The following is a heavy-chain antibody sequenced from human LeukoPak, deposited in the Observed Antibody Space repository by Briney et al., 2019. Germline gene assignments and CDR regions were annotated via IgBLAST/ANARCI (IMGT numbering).Heavy chain of an antibody. CDR3: ARDGCSSTSCYENYYYGMDV. Sequence: GGSLRLSCAASGSTFSSYSMNWVRQAPGKGLEWVSSISSSSSYIYYADSVKGRFTISRDNAKNSLYLQMNSLRAEDTAVYYCARDGCSSTSCYENYYYGMDVWGQGTTVTVSS. D-gene: IGHD2-2*01. V-gene: IGHV3-21*01. J-gene: IGHJ6*02. CDR2: ISSSSSYI. CDR1: GSTFSSYS.